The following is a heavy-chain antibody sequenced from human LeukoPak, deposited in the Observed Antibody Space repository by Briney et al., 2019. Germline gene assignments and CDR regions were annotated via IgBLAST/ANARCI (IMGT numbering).Heavy chain of an antibody. CDR1: GGSFSGYY. V-gene: IGHV4-34*01. CDR3: ARSLIRGRYYYYYMDV. CDR2: INHSGST. Sequence: PSETLSLTCAVYGGSFSGYYWSWIRQPPGKGLEWIGEINHSGSTNYNPSLKSRVTISVDTSKNQFSLKLSSVTAADTAVYYCARSLIRGRYYYYYMDVWGKGTTVTISS. D-gene: IGHD3-10*01. J-gene: IGHJ6*03.